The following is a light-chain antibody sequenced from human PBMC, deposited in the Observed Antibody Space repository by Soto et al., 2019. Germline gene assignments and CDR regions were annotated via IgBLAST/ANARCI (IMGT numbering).Light chain of an antibody. CDR2: LEGSGSY. CDR1: SGHSSYI. Sequence: QLVLTQSSSASASLGSSVKLTCTLSSGHSSYIIAWHQQQPGKAPRYLMKLEGSGSYNKGSGVPDRFSGSSSGADRYLTIPNLQFEDEADYYCETWDSNTRVFGTGTKVTVL. CDR3: ETWDSNTRV. V-gene: IGLV4-60*02. J-gene: IGLJ1*01.